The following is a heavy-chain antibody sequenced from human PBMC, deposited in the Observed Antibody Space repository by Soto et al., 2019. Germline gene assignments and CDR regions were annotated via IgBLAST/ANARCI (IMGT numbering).Heavy chain of an antibody. CDR1: GNTFTSYD. J-gene: IGHJ4*02. CDR2: INPNSGNI. V-gene: IGHV1-8*01. Sequence: ASVKVSFKASGNTFTSYDISWVRQATGHGLEWMGWINPNSGNIGYAQKFQGRVTMTRDTAIRTAYMEVSRLRSDDTAVYYCARGRASGSYYLLDYWGQGTLVTVSS. CDR3: ARGRASGSYYLLDY. D-gene: IGHD3-10*01.